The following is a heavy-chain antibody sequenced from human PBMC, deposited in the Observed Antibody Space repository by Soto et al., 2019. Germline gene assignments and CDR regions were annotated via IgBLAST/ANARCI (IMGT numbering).Heavy chain of an antibody. CDR2: IYYSGST. J-gene: IGHJ6*02. CDR1: VVSISSSEYY. V-gene: IGHV4-30-4*01. D-gene: IGHD4-17*01. CDR3: ARGGNPDYEVYYYYGMDL. Sequence: SETLSLTCTVSVVSISSSEYYWNWIRQPPWKGLEWIGYIYYSGSTYYRPSLKSRVTISLDTSKNQFSLNLTSVTAADTAVYYCARGGNPDYEVYYYYGMDLWGQGTTVTVSS.